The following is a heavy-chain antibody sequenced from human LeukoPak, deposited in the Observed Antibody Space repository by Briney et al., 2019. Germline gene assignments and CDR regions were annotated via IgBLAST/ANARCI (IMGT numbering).Heavy chain of an antibody. CDR3: ARTFHDYGDYGGYYYYMDV. D-gene: IGHD4-17*01. Sequence: SETLSLTCTVSGGSISSYYWRWIRQPAGKGLEWIGRIYTCGSNHYNPSLKSRVTMPLDTYKHQISLKLSSVTAADTAVYYCARTFHDYGDYGGYYYYMDVWGKGTTVTVSS. V-gene: IGHV4-4*07. J-gene: IGHJ6*03. CDR2: IYTCGSN. CDR1: GGSISSYY.